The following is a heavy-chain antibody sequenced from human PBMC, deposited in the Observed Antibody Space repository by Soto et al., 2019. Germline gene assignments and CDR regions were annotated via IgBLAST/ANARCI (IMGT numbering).Heavy chain of an antibody. V-gene: IGHV1-69*02. CDR1: GGTFSSYT. J-gene: IGHJ5*02. Sequence: QVQLVQSGAEVQKPGSSVKVSCKASGGTFSSYTISWVRQAPGQGLEWMGRIIPILGIANYAQKFQGRVTITADKSTSTAYMELSSLRSEDTAVYYCARSGYCSGGSCYYWFDPWGQGTLVTVSS. CDR2: IIPILGIA. D-gene: IGHD2-15*01. CDR3: ARSGYCSGGSCYYWFDP.